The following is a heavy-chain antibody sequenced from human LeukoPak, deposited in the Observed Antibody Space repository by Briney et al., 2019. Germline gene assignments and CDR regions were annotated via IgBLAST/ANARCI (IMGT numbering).Heavy chain of an antibody. J-gene: IGHJ4*02. V-gene: IGHV3-23*01. D-gene: IGHD1-1*01. CDR3: AKIIATTATGY. CDR1: GFSFSTYA. CDR2: ISNNGGVT. Sequence: GGSLRLSCAASGFSFSTYAVTWLRQAPGKGLEWVSPISNNGGVTFHADSVKGWFTISRDNSRDTLYLPMNTLRAEDTAIYYCAKIIATTATGYWGQGTLVTVSS.